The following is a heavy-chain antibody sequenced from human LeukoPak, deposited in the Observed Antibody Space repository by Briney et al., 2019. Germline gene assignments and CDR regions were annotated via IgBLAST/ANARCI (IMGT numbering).Heavy chain of an antibody. CDR3: ASGRLRRTRDAFDI. D-gene: IGHD4-17*01. J-gene: IGHJ3*02. CDR2: IYPGDSDN. V-gene: IGHV5-51*01. Sequence: GESLKISCKGSGYSFTSYWIGWVRQVPGKGLEWMGIIYPGDSDNRYSPSFKGQVTISADKSISTAYLQWSSLKASDTAMYYCASGRLRRTRDAFDIWGQGTMVTVSS. CDR1: GYSFTSYW.